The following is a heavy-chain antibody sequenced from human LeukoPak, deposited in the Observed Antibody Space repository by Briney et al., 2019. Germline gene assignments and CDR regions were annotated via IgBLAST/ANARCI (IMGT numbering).Heavy chain of an antibody. Sequence: SETLSLTCTVSGGSISSYYWSWIGQPPGKGLEWIGYLYYSGSTNYNPSLKSRVTISVDTSKNQFSLKLSSVTAADTAVYYCARVSSGWYYYFDYWGQGTLVTVSS. CDR2: LYYSGST. CDR3: ARVSSGWYYYFDY. D-gene: IGHD6-19*01. V-gene: IGHV4-59*01. CDR1: GGSISSYY. J-gene: IGHJ4*02.